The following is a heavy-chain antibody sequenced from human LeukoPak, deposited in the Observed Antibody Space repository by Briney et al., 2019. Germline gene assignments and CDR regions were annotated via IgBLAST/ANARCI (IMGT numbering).Heavy chain of an antibody. Sequence: GGSLRLSCAASGFTFSSYSMNWVRQAPGKGLEWVSSISSSSSYIYYADSVKGRFTISRDNAKNSLYLQMNSLRAEDTAVYYCARDRRGAAHLPIDAFDIWGQGTMVTVSS. J-gene: IGHJ3*02. CDR1: GFTFSSYS. V-gene: IGHV3-21*01. CDR2: ISSSSSYI. D-gene: IGHD6-6*01. CDR3: ARDRRGAAHLPIDAFDI.